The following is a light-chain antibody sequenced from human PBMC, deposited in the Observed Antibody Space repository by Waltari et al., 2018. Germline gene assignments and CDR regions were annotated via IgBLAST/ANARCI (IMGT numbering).Light chain of an antibody. J-gene: IGLJ2*01. CDR1: SLRTYY. Sequence: SSELTQDPAVSVALGQTVRITCQGASLRTYYVSWFHQKPRQAPALVIYGKNNRPSGIPDRFSASSSGSTASLTIIGAQAEDEADYYCHSRDSSGNVLIGGGTKLTVV. CDR3: HSRDSSGNVL. V-gene: IGLV3-19*01. CDR2: GKN.